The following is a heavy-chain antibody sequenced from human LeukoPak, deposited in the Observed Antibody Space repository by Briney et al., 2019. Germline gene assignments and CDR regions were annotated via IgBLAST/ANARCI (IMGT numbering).Heavy chain of an antibody. J-gene: IGHJ4*02. V-gene: IGHV4-34*01. Sequence: SETLSLTCAVYGGSFSGYYWSWIRQPPGKGLEWIGEINHSGSTNYNPSLKSRVTISVDTSKNQFSLKLSSVTAADTAVYYCARAETIFGVPSFDYWGQGTLVTVSS. CDR2: INHSGST. D-gene: IGHD3-3*01. CDR3: ARAETIFGVPSFDY. CDR1: GGSFSGYY.